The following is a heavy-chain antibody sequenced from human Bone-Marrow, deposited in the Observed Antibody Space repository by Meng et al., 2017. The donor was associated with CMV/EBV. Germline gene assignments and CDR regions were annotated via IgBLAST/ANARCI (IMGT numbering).Heavy chain of an antibody. CDR1: GDSVSSNSAA. Sequence: SETLSLTCAISGDSVSSNSAAWNWIRQSPSRGLEWLGRTYYRSKWYNDYAVSVKSRITINPDTSKNQFSLQLYSVTPEDTAVYYCARDSPAYCGGDCYSNGMDVWGQGTTVTVSS. CDR3: ARDSPAYCGGDCYSNGMDV. CDR2: TYYRSKWYN. J-gene: IGHJ6*02. V-gene: IGHV6-1*01. D-gene: IGHD2-21*01.